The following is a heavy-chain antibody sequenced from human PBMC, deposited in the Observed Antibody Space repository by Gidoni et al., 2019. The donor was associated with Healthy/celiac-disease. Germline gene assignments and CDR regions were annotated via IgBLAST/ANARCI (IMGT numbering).Heavy chain of an antibody. D-gene: IGHD3-22*01. Sequence: QVQLVQSGAEVKKPGASVTVSCKASGYTFTSYAMHWVRQAPGQRLEWMGWINAGNGNTKYSQKFQGRVTITRDTSASTAYMELSSLRSEDTAVYYCARALYYYDSSGYYFDYWGQGTLVTVSS. V-gene: IGHV1-3*01. CDR3: ARALYYYDSSGYYFDY. CDR1: GYTFTSYA. J-gene: IGHJ4*02. CDR2: INAGNGNT.